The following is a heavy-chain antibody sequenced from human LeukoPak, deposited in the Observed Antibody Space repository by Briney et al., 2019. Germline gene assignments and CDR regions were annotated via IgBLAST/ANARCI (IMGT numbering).Heavy chain of an antibody. J-gene: IGHJ5*02. CDR1: GGSISSGDYF. CDR2: IYNTGNT. D-gene: IGHD3-16*01. Sequence: SQTLSLTSTVSGGSISSGDYFWSWIRQHPERGLEWIGYIYNTGNTYCNPSLKSRVTLSVDTSKNQFSLKLTSVTAADTAVYYCARRGGGRWFDPWGQGTLVTVSP. V-gene: IGHV4-31*03. CDR3: ARRGGGRWFDP.